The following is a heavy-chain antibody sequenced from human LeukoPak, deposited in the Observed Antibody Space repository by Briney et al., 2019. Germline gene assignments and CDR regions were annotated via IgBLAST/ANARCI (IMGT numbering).Heavy chain of an antibody. V-gene: IGHV3-23*01. CDR2: IHADGVGT. CDR1: GFTFSSYA. D-gene: IGHD6-19*01. Sequence: HPGGSLRLSCAASGFTFSSYAMSCVRQAPGKGLEWVSSIHADGVGTFYADSVRGRFTISRDNSKNTLDLQMNSLRVEDTAVYYCGKGRVSEWGQGSLVTVTS. CDR3: GKGRVSE. J-gene: IGHJ4*02.